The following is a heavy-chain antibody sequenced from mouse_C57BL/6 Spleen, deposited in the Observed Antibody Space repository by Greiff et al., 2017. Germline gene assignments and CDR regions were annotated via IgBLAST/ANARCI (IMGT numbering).Heavy chain of an antibody. D-gene: IGHD1-1*01. Sequence: QVQLKESGAELVRPGSSVKLSCKASGYTFTSYWMDWVKQSPGQGLEWIGNIYPSDSETHYNQTFKDKATLTVDKSSSTAYMQLSSLTSEDSAVYYCASIYYMFAYWGQGTLVTVSA. J-gene: IGHJ3*01. CDR2: IYPSDSET. CDR1: GYTFTSYW. CDR3: ASIYYMFAY. V-gene: IGHV1-61*01.